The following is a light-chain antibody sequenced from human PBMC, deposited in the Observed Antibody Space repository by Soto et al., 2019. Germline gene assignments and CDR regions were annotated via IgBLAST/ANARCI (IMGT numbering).Light chain of an antibody. Sequence: SSELTQPPSVSVAPGKTARITCGGNNIGSKSVHWYQQKPGQAPVLVIYYDSDRPSGMPERFSGSNAGNTATLTISRVEAGDEADYYCQVWDSSSDLYVFGTGTKLTVL. V-gene: IGLV3-21*04. J-gene: IGLJ1*01. CDR1: NIGSKS. CDR3: QVWDSSSDLYV. CDR2: YDS.